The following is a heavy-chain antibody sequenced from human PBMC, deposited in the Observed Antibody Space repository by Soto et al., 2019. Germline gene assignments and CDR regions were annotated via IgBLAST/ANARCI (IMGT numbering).Heavy chain of an antibody. J-gene: IGHJ4*02. Sequence: EASVKVSCKASGYTFTSYGISWVRQAPGQGLEWMGWISAYNGNTNYAQKLQGRVTMTTDTSTSTAYMELRSLRSDDTAVYYCARENRDYDILTGYHSPYYFDYWGQGTLVTVSS. CDR1: GYTFTSYG. CDR2: ISAYNGNT. CDR3: ARENRDYDILTGYHSPYYFDY. D-gene: IGHD3-9*01. V-gene: IGHV1-18*01.